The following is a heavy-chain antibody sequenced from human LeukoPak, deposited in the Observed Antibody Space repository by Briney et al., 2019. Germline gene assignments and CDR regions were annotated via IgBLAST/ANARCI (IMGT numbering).Heavy chain of an antibody. Sequence: PGGSLRLSCAASGFTFDDYAMHWVRQAPGKGLEWVSGISWNSGSIGYADSVKGRFTISRDNAKNSLYLQMNSLRAEDMALYYCAKDATPGVTMRSGDYFDYWGQGTLVTVSS. J-gene: IGHJ4*02. CDR3: AKDATPGVTMRSGDYFDY. D-gene: IGHD3-22*01. V-gene: IGHV3-9*03. CDR1: GFTFDDYA. CDR2: ISWNSGSI.